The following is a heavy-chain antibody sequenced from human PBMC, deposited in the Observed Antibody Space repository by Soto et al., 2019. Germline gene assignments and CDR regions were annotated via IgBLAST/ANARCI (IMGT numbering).Heavy chain of an antibody. CDR1: GYTFSSYG. CDR2: ISGYNGNT. CDR3: ARIADYRITTSSFSSGLHKRSYYYYYGMDV. D-gene: IGHD3-10*01. Sequence: ASVKVSCKASGYTFSSYGISWVRQAPGQGLEWMGWISGYNGNTNFAQNLQGRVTMTTDTPTSTAFMELRSLRSDDTAVYYCARIADYRITTSSFSSGLHKRSYYYYYGMDVWGQGTTVTVSS. V-gene: IGHV1-18*01. J-gene: IGHJ6*02.